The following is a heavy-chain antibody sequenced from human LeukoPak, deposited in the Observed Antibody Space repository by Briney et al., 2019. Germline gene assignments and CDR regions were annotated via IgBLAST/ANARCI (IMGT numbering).Heavy chain of an antibody. CDR1: GFTVSSNY. Sequence: PGGSLRLSCAASGFTVSSNYMNWVRQAPGKGLEWVSVIYSGGSTYYADSVKGRFTVSRDNSKNTLYLQMNNLRAEDTAVYYCAKMLGKSFDYWGQGTLVTVSS. CDR3: AKMLGKSFDY. J-gene: IGHJ4*02. CDR2: IYSGGST. D-gene: IGHD1-26*01. V-gene: IGHV3-53*01.